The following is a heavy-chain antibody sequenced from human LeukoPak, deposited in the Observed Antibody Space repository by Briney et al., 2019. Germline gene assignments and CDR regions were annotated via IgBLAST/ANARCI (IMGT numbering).Heavy chain of an antibody. J-gene: IGHJ4*02. Sequence: PGGSLRLSCAASGFTFSSYFMNWVRQAPGKGLEWVSSISSSSSYIYYADSVKGRFTISRDNAKNSLCLQMNSLRAEDTAVYYCARDRYNYYDSSGFYDYWGQGTLVTVSS. CDR1: GFTFSSYF. D-gene: IGHD3-22*01. V-gene: IGHV3-21*01. CDR2: ISSSSSYI. CDR3: ARDRYNYYDSSGFYDY.